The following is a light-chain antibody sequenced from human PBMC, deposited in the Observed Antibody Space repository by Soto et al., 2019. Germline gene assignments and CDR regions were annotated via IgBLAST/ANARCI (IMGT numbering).Light chain of an antibody. Sequence: EIVMTQSPATLSVSPGEGATLSCRASQSVSGNLAWYQQKPGQAPRLLIYGASTRATGIPARFSGGGSGTDFNLTISSLQSEDFAIYYCQQYNQWPLYTFGQGTKLEI. V-gene: IGKV3-15*01. J-gene: IGKJ2*01. CDR2: GAS. CDR1: QSVSGN. CDR3: QQYNQWPLYT.